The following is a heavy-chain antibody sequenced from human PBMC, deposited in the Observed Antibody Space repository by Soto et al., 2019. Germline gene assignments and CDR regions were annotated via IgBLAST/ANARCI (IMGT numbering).Heavy chain of an antibody. CDR2: INHSGST. CDR3: ARGRGSSGWNYYYGMDV. Sequence: SETLSLTCAVYGVSFSGYYWSWIRPPPGKGLEWIGEINHSGSTNYNPSLKSRVTISVDTSKNQFSLKLSSVTAADTAVYYCARGRGSSGWNYYYGMDVWGQGTTVNVSS. CDR1: GVSFSGYY. D-gene: IGHD6-19*01. J-gene: IGHJ6*02. V-gene: IGHV4-34*01.